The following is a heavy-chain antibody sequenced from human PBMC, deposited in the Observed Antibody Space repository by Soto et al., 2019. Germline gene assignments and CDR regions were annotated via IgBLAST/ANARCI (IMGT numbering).Heavy chain of an antibody. V-gene: IGHV1-69*13. CDR2: IIPMFGTA. CDR1: GGTFSTYA. D-gene: IGHD2-15*01. Sequence: GASVKVSCKAPGGTFSTYAISWVRQAPGQGLEWMGGIIPMFGTANYAQRFQDRVTITADESTNTVYMEQSSLRSEDTAVYYCARDDCSGGSCYPPTGAFDIWG. J-gene: IGHJ3*02. CDR3: ARDDCSGGSCYPPTGAFDI.